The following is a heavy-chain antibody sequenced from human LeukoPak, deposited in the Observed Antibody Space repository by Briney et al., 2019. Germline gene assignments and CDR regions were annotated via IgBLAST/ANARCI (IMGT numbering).Heavy chain of an antibody. V-gene: IGHV3-64*01. CDR3: ARGYVLLDY. CDR2: ITTNGGST. J-gene: IGHJ4*02. D-gene: IGHD2/OR15-2a*01. CDR1: GFTFSAYW. Sequence: PGGSLRLSCAASGFTFSAYWMHWVRQAPGKGLEYVSAITTNGGSTYYANSVKGRFTISRDNSKNTLYLQMGSLRAEDMAVYYCARGYVLLDYWGQGTLVTVSS.